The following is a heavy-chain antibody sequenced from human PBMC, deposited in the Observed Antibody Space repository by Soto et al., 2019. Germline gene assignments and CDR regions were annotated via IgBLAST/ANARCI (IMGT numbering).Heavy chain of an antibody. V-gene: IGHV4-31*03. Sequence: QVQLQESGPGLVKPSQTLSLTCTVSGGSISSGGYYWSWIRQHPGKGLEWIGYIYYSGSTYYNPSLKSRVNISVDPSKDQFFLKVRSVTAGDTGGYCCARDAVGESRFDPWGQGTLVTVSS. CDR1: GGSISSGGYY. CDR3: ARDAVGESRFDP. J-gene: IGHJ5*02. CDR2: IYYSGST. D-gene: IGHD3-10*01.